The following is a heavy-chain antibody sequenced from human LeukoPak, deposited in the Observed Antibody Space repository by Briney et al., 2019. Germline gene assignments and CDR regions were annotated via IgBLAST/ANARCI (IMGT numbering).Heavy chain of an antibody. CDR3: ARVVPAADFDY. D-gene: IGHD2-2*01. V-gene: IGHV3-66*02. CDR2: IYGDGST. J-gene: IGHJ4*02. CDR1: GFTVSSNY. Sequence: GGSLRLSCAASGFTVSSNYMSWVRQAPGKGLEWVSLIYGDGSTYYPDSVKGRFSISRDNSKNTLYLQMSSLKPEDTAVYYCARVVPAADFDYWGQGTLVTVSS.